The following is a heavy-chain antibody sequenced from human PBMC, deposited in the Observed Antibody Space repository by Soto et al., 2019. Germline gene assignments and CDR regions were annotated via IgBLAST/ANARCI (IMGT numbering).Heavy chain of an antibody. J-gene: IGHJ4*02. CDR1: GFTFDDND. D-gene: IGHD3-16*01. CDR2: INWKSDM. V-gene: IGHV3-9*01. CDR3: AISQDRGGRTTFIY. Sequence: PGGSLRLSCAVSGFTFDDNDMHWVRQAPEKGLEWVSGINWKSDMGYEHSVKGRFTISVDNAENSLYLQMNCLRAEDTAVYYCAISQDRGGRTTFIYWGQGTQVTVSS.